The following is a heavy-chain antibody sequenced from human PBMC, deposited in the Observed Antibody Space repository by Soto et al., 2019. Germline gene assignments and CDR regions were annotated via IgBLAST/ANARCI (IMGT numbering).Heavy chain of an antibody. Sequence: QVQLVESGGGVVQPGRSLRLSCAASGFTFSSYDMHWVRQAPGKGLEWVAVISYDGSNKYYADSVKGRFTISRDNSKNTLYLQMNSLRAEDTAVYYCARGELRDGGLDYWGQGTLVTVSS. V-gene: IGHV3-30-3*01. D-gene: IGHD3-16*01. CDR2: ISYDGSNK. J-gene: IGHJ4*02. CDR3: ARGELRDGGLDY. CDR1: GFTFSSYD.